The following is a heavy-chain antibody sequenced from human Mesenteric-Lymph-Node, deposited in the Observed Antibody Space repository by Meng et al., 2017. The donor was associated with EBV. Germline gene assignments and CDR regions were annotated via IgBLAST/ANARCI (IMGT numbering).Heavy chain of an antibody. CDR1: GFTFSYYW. CDR2: INTYGSST. D-gene: IGHD1-26*01. J-gene: IGHJ5*02. CDR3: ASDRWEREGWFDR. Sequence: EVQLEESGGGLVQPGGYLRLSCVASGFTFSYYWMHWVRQVPGKGLVWVARINTYGSSTNYADSVQGRFTISRDNAKGTLYLQMNSLRDEDTAVYYCASDRWEREGWFDRWGPGTLVTVSS. V-gene: IGHV3-74*01.